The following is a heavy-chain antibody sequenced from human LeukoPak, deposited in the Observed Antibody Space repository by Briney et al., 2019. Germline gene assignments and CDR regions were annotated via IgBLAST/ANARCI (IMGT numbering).Heavy chain of an antibody. J-gene: IGHJ6*02. CDR3: ASDGLTASGRTSWALYYYYGMDV. CDR1: GGTFSSYA. Sequence: SVTVSCKASGGTFSSYAISWVRQAPGQGLEWMGRIIPILGIANYAQKFQGRVTITADKSTSTAYMELSSLRSEDTAVYYCASDGLTASGRTSWALYYYYGMDVWGQGTTVTVSS. V-gene: IGHV1-69*04. D-gene: IGHD2-2*01. CDR2: IIPILGIA.